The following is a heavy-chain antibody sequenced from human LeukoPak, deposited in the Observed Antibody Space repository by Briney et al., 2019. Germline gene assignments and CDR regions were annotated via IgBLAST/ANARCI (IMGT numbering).Heavy chain of an antibody. CDR3: ETEVIAAVGTRVYYFDY. CDR2: ISSSSGPI. CDR1: GCTFSTYI. Sequence: PGGSPRLSCAASGCTFSTYIMNWVRQAPGKGLEWVSYISSSSGPIYYAASVKGRFTISRDNAKNSLYLQMNSLRAEDTAVYDCETEVIAAVGTRVYYFDYWGQGTLVTVSS. J-gene: IGHJ4*02. V-gene: IGHV3-48*01. D-gene: IGHD6-6*01.